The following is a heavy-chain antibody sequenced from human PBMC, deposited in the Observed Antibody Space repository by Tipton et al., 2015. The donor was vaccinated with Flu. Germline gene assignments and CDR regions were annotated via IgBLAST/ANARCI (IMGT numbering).Heavy chain of an antibody. J-gene: IGHJ4*02. V-gene: IGHV4-39*07. Sequence: TLSLTCTVSGGSIRSSSYYWGWIRQPPGKGPEWIGSMLYGGSTYYNPSLESRVTISLDTSKNQFSLKLSSVTAADTAVYYCARDDSGFNAYWGPGTRVTVAS. D-gene: IGHD3-22*01. CDR1: GGSIRSSSYY. CDR2: MLYGGST. CDR3: ARDDSGFNAY.